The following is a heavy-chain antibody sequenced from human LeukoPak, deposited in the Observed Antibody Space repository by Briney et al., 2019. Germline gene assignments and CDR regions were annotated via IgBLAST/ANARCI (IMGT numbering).Heavy chain of an antibody. CDR2: INWDGEST. CDR3: GRGKFYYYMDV. Sequence: GGSLRLSCVASGFTFDDYGMNWVRQVPGKGLEWVSSINWDGESTGYADSVRGRFTISRDNAKSSLYLQMNSLRAEDTALYYCGRGKFYYYMDVWGKGTTVTVSS. V-gene: IGHV3-20*04. J-gene: IGHJ6*03. CDR1: GFTFDDYG.